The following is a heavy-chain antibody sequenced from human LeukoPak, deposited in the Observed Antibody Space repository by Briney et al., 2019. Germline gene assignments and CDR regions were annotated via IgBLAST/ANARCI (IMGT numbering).Heavy chain of an antibody. Sequence: GGSLRLSCAASGFTFSSYAMSWVRQAPGKGLEWVSAISGSGGSTYYADSVKGRFTISGDNSKNTLYLQMNSLRAEDTAVYYCAKDPYSGYDWNWFDPWGQGTLVTVSS. CDR2: ISGSGGST. CDR3: AKDPYSGYDWNWFDP. V-gene: IGHV3-23*01. CDR1: GFTFSSYA. D-gene: IGHD5-12*01. J-gene: IGHJ5*02.